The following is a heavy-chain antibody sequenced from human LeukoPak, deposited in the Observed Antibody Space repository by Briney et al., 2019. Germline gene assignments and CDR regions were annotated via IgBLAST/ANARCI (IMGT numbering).Heavy chain of an antibody. CDR3: ARITLGGYFDC. CDR1: GFSLSNARVG. CDR2: IFSNDEK. J-gene: IGHJ4*02. V-gene: IGHV2-26*01. Sequence: SGPTLVNPTETLTLTCTVSGFSLSNARVGVSWIRQPPGKALEWLAYIFSNDEKAYSTSLKSRLTISKDTSTSQMVLTMTNMDPVDTATYYCARITLGGYFDCWGEGTLVTVSS. D-gene: IGHD3-16*01.